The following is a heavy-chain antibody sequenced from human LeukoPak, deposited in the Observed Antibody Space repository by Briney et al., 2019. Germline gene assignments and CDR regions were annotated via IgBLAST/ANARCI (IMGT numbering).Heavy chain of an antibody. J-gene: IGHJ4*03. V-gene: IGHV1-2*02. CDR1: GYTFTGYY. D-gene: IGHD1-26*01. CDR2: INPNSGGT. Sequence: ASVKVSCKASGYTFTGYYMHWVRQAPGQGLEWMGWINPNSGGTNYAQNFQGRVTFISNTSATTAFMELSSLRSEDAAVYYCARDSGSGNNDYWGQGTTVTVSS. CDR3: ARDSGSGNNDY.